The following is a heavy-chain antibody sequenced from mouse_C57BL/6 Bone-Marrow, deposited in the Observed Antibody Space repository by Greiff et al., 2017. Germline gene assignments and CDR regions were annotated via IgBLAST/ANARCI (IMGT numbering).Heavy chain of an antibody. V-gene: IGHV5-16*01. J-gene: IGHJ2*01. CDR2: INYDGSST. CDR1: GFTFSDYY. CDR3: ARGDYYGRVFDY. D-gene: IGHD1-1*01. Sequence: DVQLVESEGGLVQPGSSMKLSCTASGFTFSDYYMAWVRQVPETGLEWVANINYDGSSTYYLDSLKSRFIISRDNAKNILYLQMSSLKSEDTATYYCARGDYYGRVFDYWGQGTTLTVSS.